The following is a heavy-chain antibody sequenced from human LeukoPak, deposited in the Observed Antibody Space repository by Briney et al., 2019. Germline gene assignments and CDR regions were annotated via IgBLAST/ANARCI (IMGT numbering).Heavy chain of an antibody. Sequence: PGRSLRLSCAASGFSFSSNAMHWVRQAPGRGLEWVAAISYDGTNRYYADSVKGRFTISRDNSRNTLYLQMNSLRAEDTALYYCAKDYMIRGDIYGGFDYWGQGTLVTVSS. V-gene: IGHV3-30-3*01. CDR3: AKDYMIRGDIYGGFDY. CDR2: ISYDGTNR. J-gene: IGHJ4*02. CDR1: GFSFSSNA. D-gene: IGHD3-10*01.